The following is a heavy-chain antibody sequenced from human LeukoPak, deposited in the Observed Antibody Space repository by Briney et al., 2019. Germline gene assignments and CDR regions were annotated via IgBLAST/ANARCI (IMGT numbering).Heavy chain of an antibody. D-gene: IGHD3-10*01. Sequence: SSETLSLTCTVSGGSISRSSNYWGWIRQPPGMGLEWIGSIDYSGSTYYNPSLKSRVTISVDTSKNQFSLKLSSVTAAELAVYYCARTVVIRGDIFQWFDPWGQGTLVTVSS. CDR2: IDYSGST. V-gene: IGHV4-39*01. CDR3: ARTVVIRGDIFQWFDP. J-gene: IGHJ5*02. CDR1: GGSISRSSNY.